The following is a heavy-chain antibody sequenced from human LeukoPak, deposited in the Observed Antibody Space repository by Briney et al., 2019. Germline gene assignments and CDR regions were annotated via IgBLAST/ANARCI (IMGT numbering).Heavy chain of an antibody. CDR1: GYTFGDYA. D-gene: IGHD3-10*01. Sequence: GGSLRLSCAASGYTFGDYAVSWVRQAPGKGLEWVSTLSGRGDDAFYADSVKGRFTISRDNSKNTLSLQMNSLRAEDTAVYYCASWPGAWYGEDSWGQGTLVTVSS. CDR2: LSGRGDDA. J-gene: IGHJ4*02. CDR3: ASWPGAWYGEDS. V-gene: IGHV3-23*01.